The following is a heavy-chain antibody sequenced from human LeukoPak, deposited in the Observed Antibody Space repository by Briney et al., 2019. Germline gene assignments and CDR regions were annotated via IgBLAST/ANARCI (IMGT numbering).Heavy chain of an antibody. D-gene: IGHD1-14*01. CDR2: ITPMLGTS. V-gene: IGHV1-69*13. Sequence: SVKVSCKASGGTFSRHTISWVRQSPGQGLEWMGGITPMLGTSNYAQKFRGRVTITADESTSTAYVELSSLRSEDTAVYYCARDSSEFRSLLFHWGQGTLVTVSS. CDR1: GGTFSRHT. CDR3: ARDSSEFRSLLFH. J-gene: IGHJ1*01.